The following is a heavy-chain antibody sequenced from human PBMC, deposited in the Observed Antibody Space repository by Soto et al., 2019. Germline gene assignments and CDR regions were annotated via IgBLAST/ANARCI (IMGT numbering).Heavy chain of an antibody. V-gene: IGHV4-59*01. D-gene: IGHD5-12*01. CDR1: GFSISSYD. J-gene: IGHJ4*02. CDR2: NYYSGTT. CDR3: VREEYIGYGQALDH. Sequence: WGTLSLTCAVSGFSISSYDWSWVRQPPGKGLEWIVYNYYSGTTNYNPSLKSRVTISVDTSKNQFFLMLTSVTAAETEVYYCVREEYIGYGQALDHWGQGTLVTVSS.